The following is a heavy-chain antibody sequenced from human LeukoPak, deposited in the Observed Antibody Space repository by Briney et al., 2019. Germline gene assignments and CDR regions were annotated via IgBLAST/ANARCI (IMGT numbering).Heavy chain of an antibody. CDR2: IYYSGTT. CDR3: ARVTPFLTAMERGAFDI. V-gene: IGHV4-59*01. Sequence: SETLSLTCTVSGGSISSYYWSWIRQPPGKGLEWIGYIYYSGTTNYNPSLKSRVTISVDTSKNQFSLKLSSVTAADTAVYYCARVTPFLTAMERGAFDIWGQGTVVTVSS. D-gene: IGHD5-18*01. J-gene: IGHJ3*02. CDR1: GGSISSYY.